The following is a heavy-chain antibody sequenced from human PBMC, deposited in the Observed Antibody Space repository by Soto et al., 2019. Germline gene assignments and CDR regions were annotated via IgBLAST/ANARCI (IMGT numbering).Heavy chain of an antibody. J-gene: IGHJ3*02. D-gene: IGHD2-15*01. CDR3: ARRSPSWVFDI. Sequence: EVQLLESGGGLVQPGGSLRLSCAASGFTFSNYAMNWVRQAPGKGLEWVSVISGSGSSTYYADSVKGRFSISRDHSKNTLYLQMSSLRADDTAVYYCARRSPSWVFDIWGQGTMVTVSS. CDR2: ISGSGSST. CDR1: GFTFSNYA. V-gene: IGHV3-23*01.